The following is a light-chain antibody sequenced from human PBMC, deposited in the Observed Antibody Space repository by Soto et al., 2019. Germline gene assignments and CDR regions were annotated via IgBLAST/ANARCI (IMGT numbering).Light chain of an antibody. J-gene: IGKJ5*01. V-gene: IGKV3-15*01. CDR3: QQYGNSPRT. CDR2: DSS. CDR1: QSVSSS. Sequence: EIVMTQPPATLSVSPGERATLSCWASQSVSSSVAWYQQKPGQAPRLLIYDSSSRATGVPARFSGSGSGTEFSLAISSLQSEDFAVYFCQQYGNSPRTFGQGTRLEIK.